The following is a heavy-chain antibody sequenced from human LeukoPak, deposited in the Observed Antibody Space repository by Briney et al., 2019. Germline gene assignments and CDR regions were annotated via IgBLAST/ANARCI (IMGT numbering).Heavy chain of an antibody. CDR2: IYYSGGT. V-gene: IGHV4-59*08. D-gene: IGHD2-21*02. CDR3: ARRIGSVPAMQEGNWLDP. Sequence: SETLSLTCTVSGGSITGYYWNWIRQPPGKGLEWIGYIYYSGGTYYHPSLESRVTISVDTSKGQFSLKLSSVTAADTAVYYCARRIGSVPAMQEGNWLDPWGQGTLVTVSS. J-gene: IGHJ5*02. CDR1: GGSITGYY.